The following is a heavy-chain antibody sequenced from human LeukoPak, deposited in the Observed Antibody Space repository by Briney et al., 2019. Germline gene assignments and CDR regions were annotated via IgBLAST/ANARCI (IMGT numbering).Heavy chain of an antibody. J-gene: IGHJ3*02. Sequence: SETLSLTCTVSGGSTSSYYWSWIRQPPGKGLEWIGYIFYSGNTNYNPSLKSRVTISVDTSKNQFSLKLSSVTAADTAVYYCARHRADWGWAAFDIWGQGTMVTVSS. CDR1: GGSTSSYY. D-gene: IGHD7-27*01. CDR3: ARHRADWGWAAFDI. CDR2: IFYSGNT. V-gene: IGHV4-59*08.